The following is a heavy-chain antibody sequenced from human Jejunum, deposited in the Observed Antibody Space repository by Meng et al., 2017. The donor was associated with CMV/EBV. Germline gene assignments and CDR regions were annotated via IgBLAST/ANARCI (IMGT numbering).Heavy chain of an antibody. CDR3: TGAGYSRGWYLGYADY. V-gene: IGHV3-48*04. CDR2: ISSSSNSI. Sequence: TFSTYRMNWIRQAPGKGLEWVSYISSSSNSIYYADSVKGRFTISRDNAKNSLYLQMNSLRAEDTAVYYCTGAGYSRGWYLGYADYWGQGTLVTVSS. CDR1: TFSTYR. D-gene: IGHD6-19*01. J-gene: IGHJ4*02.